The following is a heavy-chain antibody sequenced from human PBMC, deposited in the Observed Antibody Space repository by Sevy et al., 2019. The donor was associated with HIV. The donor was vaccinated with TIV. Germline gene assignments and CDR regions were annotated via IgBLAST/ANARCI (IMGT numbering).Heavy chain of an antibody. CDR3: ARDQGIAAAGNLYFDY. CDR1: GFTFSDYY. V-gene: IGHV3-11*01. CDR2: ISSSGSTI. D-gene: IGHD6-13*01. J-gene: IGHJ4*02. Sequence: GGSLRLSCAASGFTFSDYYMSWIRQAPGKGLEWVSYISSSGSTIYYADSVKGRFTISRDNAKNSLYLQMNSLRAEDTAVYYCARDQGIAAAGNLYFDYWGRGTLVTVSS.